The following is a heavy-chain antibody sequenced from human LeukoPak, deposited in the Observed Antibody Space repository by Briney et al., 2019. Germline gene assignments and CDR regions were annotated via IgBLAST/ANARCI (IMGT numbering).Heavy chain of an antibody. CDR1: GGSISSYY. D-gene: IGHD2-2*01. CDR2: IYYSGCT. J-gene: IGHJ3*02. V-gene: IGHV4-59*08. Sequence: PSETLSLTCTVSGGSISSYYRRWIRHPPAKGLEWIGYIYYSGCTNYNPSLRSRVCISIDTSKNQFSLNLNSVTAADTAMYYCARHGGATIVVGFLHAFDIWGQGTMVTVSS. CDR3: ARHGGATIVVGFLHAFDI.